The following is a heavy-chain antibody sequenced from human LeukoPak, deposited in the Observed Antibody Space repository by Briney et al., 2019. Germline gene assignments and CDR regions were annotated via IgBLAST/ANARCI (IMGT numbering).Heavy chain of an antibody. V-gene: IGHV3-53*01. CDR3: ARRAGGHSHPYDY. CDR1: GFTVSGNY. J-gene: IGHJ4*02. Sequence: GGSLRLSCAVSGFTVSGNYMSWIRQGPGKGLEWVSLIYSDDTTLYADSVKGRFTISRDISKNTLYLQMSSLRAEDTAVYYCARRAGGHSHPYDYWGQGVLVTVSS. CDR2: IYSDDTT. D-gene: IGHD4-23*01.